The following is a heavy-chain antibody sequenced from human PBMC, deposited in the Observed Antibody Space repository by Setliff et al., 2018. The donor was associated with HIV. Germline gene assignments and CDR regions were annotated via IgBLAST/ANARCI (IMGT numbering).Heavy chain of an antibody. V-gene: IGHV4-59*01. J-gene: IGHJ1*01. CDR3: ARSAAYDSSFQH. CDR2: IYYSGST. D-gene: IGHD3-22*01. CDR1: GGSISSYY. Sequence: PSETLSLTCTVSGGSISSYYWSWIRQPPGKGLEWIGYIYYSGSTNYNPSLKSRVTISVDTSKNQFSLKLSPVTAADTAVYYCARSAAYDSSFQHWGQGTLVTVSS.